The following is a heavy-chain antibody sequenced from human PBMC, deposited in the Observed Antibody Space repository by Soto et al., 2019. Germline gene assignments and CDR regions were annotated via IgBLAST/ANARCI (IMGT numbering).Heavy chain of an antibody. D-gene: IGHD1-20*01. V-gene: IGHV5-51*01. CDR1: GYSFTSYW. Sequence: PGESLKISCKGSGYSFTSYWIGWVRQMPGKGLEWMGIIYPGDSDTRYSPSFQGQVTISADKSISTAYLQWSSLKAADTAMYYDAISRISSLPYYYYCYIDVWCKGTTVTVSS. CDR2: IYPGDSDT. J-gene: IGHJ6*03. CDR3: AISRISSLPYYYYCYIDV.